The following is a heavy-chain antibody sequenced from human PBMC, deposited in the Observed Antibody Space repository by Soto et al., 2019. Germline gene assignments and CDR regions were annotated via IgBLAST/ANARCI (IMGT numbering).Heavy chain of an antibody. CDR3: AREIVTAGGNNYFDP. CDR2: VYHTGDT. J-gene: IGHJ5*02. CDR1: GGTVASSHW. D-gene: IGHD2-21*02. V-gene: IGHV4-4*02. Sequence: SETLSLTCGVSGGTVASSHWWSWVRQSPGRGLEWIGNVYHTGDTNFNPSLQSRVTFSVDKSNNRFSLRLTSVTAADTAVYFCAREIVTAGGNNYFDPWGPGTLVTVS.